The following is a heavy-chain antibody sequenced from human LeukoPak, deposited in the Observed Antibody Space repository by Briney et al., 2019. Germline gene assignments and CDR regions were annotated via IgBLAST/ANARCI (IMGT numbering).Heavy chain of an antibody. D-gene: IGHD3-9*01. CDR3: ATYNILTGYSRGYFDY. CDR1: GGSISSYY. V-gene: IGHV4-59*01. CDR2: IFYSGST. J-gene: IGHJ4*02. Sequence: SETLSLTCTVSGGSISSYYWSWIRQPPGKGLEWIGYIFYSGSTNNNPSLRGRVTISGDTSKNQFSLKLSSVTAADTAIYYCATYNILTGYSRGYFDYWGQGTLVTVSS.